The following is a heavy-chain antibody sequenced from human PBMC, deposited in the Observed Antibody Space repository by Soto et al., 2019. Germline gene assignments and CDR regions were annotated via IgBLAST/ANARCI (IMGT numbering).Heavy chain of an antibody. CDR2: IYHRGST. V-gene: IGHV4-59*01. J-gene: IGHJ5*02. Sequence: SETLSLTCTVSGGSINYYYWSWIRQPPGKGLEWIGYIYHRGSTNYTPSLKSRVTISVDTSKNQFSLKLTSVTAADTAVYYCARTPDGSWPTGFDPWGQGTLVTVSS. D-gene: IGHD6-13*01. CDR3: ARTPDGSWPTGFDP. CDR1: GGSINYYY.